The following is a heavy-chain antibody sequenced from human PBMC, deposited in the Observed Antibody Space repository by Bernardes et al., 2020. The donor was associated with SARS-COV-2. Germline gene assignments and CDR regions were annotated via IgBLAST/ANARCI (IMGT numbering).Heavy chain of an antibody. Sequence: GGSLGLSCVVSGFIFSDNAMSCVRQAPGKGLEWVSAIGGSGVTTYYTDSVKGRFTISRDISKNTLYLQMNSLRAEDTAVYYCAKNYGSGGPNWFDSWGQGSLVTVSS. D-gene: IGHD3-10*01. CDR1: GFIFSDNA. CDR2: IGGSGVTT. CDR3: AKNYGSGGPNWFDS. V-gene: IGHV3-23*01. J-gene: IGHJ5*01.